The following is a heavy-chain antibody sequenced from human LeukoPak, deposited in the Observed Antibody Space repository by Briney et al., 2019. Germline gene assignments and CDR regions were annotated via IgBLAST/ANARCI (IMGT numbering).Heavy chain of an antibody. D-gene: IGHD3-9*01. Sequence: PGGSLRLSCAASGFTFSSYAMHWVRQAPGKGLEWVAVISYDGSNKYYADSVKGRFTISRDNSKDTLYLQMNSLRAEDTAVYYCARGQNYDILTGYSDYWGQGTLVTVSS. CDR2: ISYDGSNK. CDR1: GFTFSSYA. V-gene: IGHV3-30-3*01. J-gene: IGHJ4*02. CDR3: ARGQNYDILTGYSDY.